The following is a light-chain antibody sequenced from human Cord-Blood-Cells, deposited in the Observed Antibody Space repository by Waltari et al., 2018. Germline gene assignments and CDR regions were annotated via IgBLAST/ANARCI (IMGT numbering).Light chain of an antibody. J-gene: IGLJ3*02. CDR1: SSNIRAGYD. Sequence: QSVLTQPPSASGAPGQRVTISCTGSSSNIRAGYDVHWYQQLPGTAPKLLIYGNSNRPSGVPDRFSGSKSGTSASLAITGLQAEDEADYYCQSYDSSLSGWVFGGGTKLTVL. V-gene: IGLV1-40*01. CDR3: QSYDSSLSGWV. CDR2: GNS.